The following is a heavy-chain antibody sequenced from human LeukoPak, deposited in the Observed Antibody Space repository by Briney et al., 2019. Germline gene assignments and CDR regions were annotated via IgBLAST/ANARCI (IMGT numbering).Heavy chain of an antibody. CDR3: TTDEDWNYARKDV. V-gene: IGHV3-15*04. CDR2: TVSEIDGGTT. J-gene: IGHJ6*02. Sequence: GGSLRLSCAASGFTFNYAWMSWVRQVPGKGLEWVGQTVSEIDGGTTDYAAPVKGRFTISRDDSESTLYLQMNSLKIEDTAVYYRTTDEDWNYARKDVWGQGATVIVSS. CDR1: GFTFNYAW. D-gene: IGHD1-7*01.